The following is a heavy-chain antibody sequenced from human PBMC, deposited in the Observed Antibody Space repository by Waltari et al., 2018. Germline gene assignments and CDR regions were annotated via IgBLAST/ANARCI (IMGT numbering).Heavy chain of an antibody. V-gene: IGHV1-69*01. Sequence: QVQLVQSGPEVKKPGSSVKVSCKASGGTFHNPAINWVRQAPGQGLEWLGVIIPVFGAPNYAQKVQGRVTIAADQSTTTAYMELSSLTSEDTAIYYCATDSAHSYTSTWQRNFYYMDVWGKGTTVTVSS. CDR3: ATDSAHSYTSTWQRNFYYMDV. D-gene: IGHD6-13*01. CDR2: IIPVFGAP. CDR1: GGTFHNPA. J-gene: IGHJ6*03.